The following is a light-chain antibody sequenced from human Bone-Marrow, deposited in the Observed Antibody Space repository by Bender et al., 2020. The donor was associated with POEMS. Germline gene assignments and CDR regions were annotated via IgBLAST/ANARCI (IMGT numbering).Light chain of an antibody. CDR1: SSNIGAGYD. CDR3: QSYDRSLSGVL. V-gene: IGLV1-40*01. J-gene: IGLJ2*01. Sequence: QSVLTQPPSMSGAPGQRVTISCTGSSSNIGAGYDVHWYQQLPGTAPKLLIYGNNNRPSGVPDRFSGSKSGTSASLAITGLQAEDEADYYCQSYDRSLSGVLFGGGTKLTVL. CDR2: GNN.